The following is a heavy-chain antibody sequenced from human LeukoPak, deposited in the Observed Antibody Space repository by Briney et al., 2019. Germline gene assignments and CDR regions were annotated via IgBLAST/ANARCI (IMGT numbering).Heavy chain of an antibody. CDR3: AIPTYYYDSSGQGY. J-gene: IGHJ4*02. CDR1: GFTFSSYE. D-gene: IGHD3-22*01. V-gene: IGHV3-48*03. Sequence: PGGSLRLSCAASGFTFSSYEMNWVRQAPGKGLEWVSYITSSGSTIYYADSVKGRFTISRDNAKNSLYLQMNSLRAGDTAVYYCAIPTYYYDSSGQGYWGQGTLVTVSS. CDR2: ITSSGSTI.